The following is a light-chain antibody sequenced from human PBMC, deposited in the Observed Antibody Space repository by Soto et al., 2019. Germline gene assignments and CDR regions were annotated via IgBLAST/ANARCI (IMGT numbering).Light chain of an antibody. V-gene: IGKV1-39*01. CDR2: AAS. CDR1: QNIAGY. CDR3: QQSYIFPYT. Sequence: DIQMTQSPSSLAASVGDRFTITCRASQNIAGYLNWYRQKPGRAPELLIHAASSLQSAVPSRFGGSGSGTDFTLTISSLQPEDFASYYCQQSYIFPYTFGQGTKLEIK. J-gene: IGKJ2*01.